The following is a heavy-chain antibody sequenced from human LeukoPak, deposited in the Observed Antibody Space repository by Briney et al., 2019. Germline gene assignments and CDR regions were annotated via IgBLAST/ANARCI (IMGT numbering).Heavy chain of an antibody. CDR1: GGSISSGAYY. Sequence: PSQTLSLTCTVSGGSISSGAYYWSWIRQPPGKGLEWIGYIYYSGSTYYNPSLKSRVTISVDTSKNQFSLKLSSVTAADTAVYYCARPESGSSDAFDIWGQGTMVTVSS. CDR2: IYYSGST. D-gene: IGHD3-22*01. J-gene: IGHJ3*02. V-gene: IGHV4-30-4*08. CDR3: ARPESGSSDAFDI.